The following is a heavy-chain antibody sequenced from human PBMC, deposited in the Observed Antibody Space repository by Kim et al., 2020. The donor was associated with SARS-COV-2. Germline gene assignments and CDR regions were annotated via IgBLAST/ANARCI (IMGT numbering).Heavy chain of an antibody. V-gene: IGHV3-49*04. D-gene: IGHD6-19*01. Sequence: GGSLRLSCTASGFTFGDYAMSWVRQAPGKGLEWVGFIRSKAYGGTTEYAASVKGRFTISRDDSKSIAYLQMNSLKTEDTAVYYCTRELEQWLVLYAFDIWGQGTMVTVSS. CDR2: IRSKAYGGTT. CDR1: GFTFGDYA. J-gene: IGHJ3*02. CDR3: TRELEQWLVLYAFDI.